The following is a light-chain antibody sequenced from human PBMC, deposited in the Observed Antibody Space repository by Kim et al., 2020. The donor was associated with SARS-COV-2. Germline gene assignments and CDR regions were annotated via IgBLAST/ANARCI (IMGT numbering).Light chain of an antibody. J-gene: IGKJ1*01. Sequence: SPGERAPLSCRASQSISSNFLAWYQHKTGQAPRLLIYGASHRATGIPDRFSGSGSGTDFTLTISRLDPEDFAVYYCQQSGNSRWTFGQGTKVDIK. CDR3: QQSGNSRWT. V-gene: IGKV3-20*01. CDR2: GAS. CDR1: QSISSNF.